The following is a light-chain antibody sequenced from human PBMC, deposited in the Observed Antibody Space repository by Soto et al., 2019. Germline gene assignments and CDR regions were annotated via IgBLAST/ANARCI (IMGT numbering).Light chain of an antibody. CDR3: QSYDISLSGVV. CDR2: CNS. V-gene: IGLV1-40*01. CDR1: SSNIGAGYD. J-gene: IGLJ2*01. Sequence: QSVLTQPPSVSVAPGQRVTISCTGNSSNIGAGYDVHWYQQLPGTAPKLLIYCNSNRPSGVPDRFSGSKSGTSASLAITGLQAEDEADYYCQSYDISLSGVVFGGGTKLTVL.